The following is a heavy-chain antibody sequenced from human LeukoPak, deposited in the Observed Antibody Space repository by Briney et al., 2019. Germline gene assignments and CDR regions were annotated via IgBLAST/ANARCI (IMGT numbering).Heavy chain of an antibody. Sequence: PGGSLRPSCAASGFIVSSNYMSWVRQAPGKGLELVSLIYSGGSTYYADSVKGRFTISRDISKNTVYFQMNSLRAEDTAVYYCARVMKEWLCPDYWGQGSLVTVSS. J-gene: IGHJ4*02. CDR3: ARVMKEWLCPDY. V-gene: IGHV3-53*01. CDR2: IYSGGST. D-gene: IGHD3-3*01. CDR1: GFIVSSNY.